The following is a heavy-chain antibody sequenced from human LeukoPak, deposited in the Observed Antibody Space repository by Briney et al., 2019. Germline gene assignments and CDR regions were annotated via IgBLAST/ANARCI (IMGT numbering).Heavy chain of an antibody. V-gene: IGHV1-46*01. D-gene: IGHD3-10*01. J-gene: IGHJ6*03. CDR3: ARDRLLWFGEPYMDV. Sequence: GAAVKVSCKASGYTFTSYYMHWVRQAPGQGLEWMGTINPSGGSTSYAQKFQGRVTMTRDTSTSTVYMELSSLRSEDTAVYYCARDRLLWFGEPYMDVWGKGTTVTVSS. CDR2: INPSGGST. CDR1: GYTFTSYY.